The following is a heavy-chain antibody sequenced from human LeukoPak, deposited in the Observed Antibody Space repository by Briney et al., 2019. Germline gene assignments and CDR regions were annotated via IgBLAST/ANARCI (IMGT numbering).Heavy chain of an antibody. CDR3: AINGSSWYDY. V-gene: IGHV3-23*01. D-gene: IGHD6-13*01. Sequence: GGSLRLSCAASGLTFSSSAMSWVRQAPGKGLEWVSSISGSGYVTYYADAVKGRFTLSRDNFENTLYLRMNSLRAEDTAVYYCAINGSSWYDYWGQGTLVTVSS. CDR2: ISGSGYVT. J-gene: IGHJ4*02. CDR1: GLTFSSSA.